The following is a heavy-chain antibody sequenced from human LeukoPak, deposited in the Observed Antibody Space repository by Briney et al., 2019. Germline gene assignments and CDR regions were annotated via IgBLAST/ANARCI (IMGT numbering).Heavy chain of an antibody. CDR3: ARVFKELLGEFWDY. D-gene: IGHD1-26*01. J-gene: IGHJ4*02. CDR2: INPSGGST. CDR1: GYTFTSYY. V-gene: IGHV1-46*01. Sequence: ASVRVSCKASGYTFTSYYMHWVRQAPGQGLEWMGIINPSGGSTSYAQKFQGRVTMTRDTSTSTVYMELSSLRSDDTVVYYCARVFKELLGEFWDYWGQGTLVTVSS.